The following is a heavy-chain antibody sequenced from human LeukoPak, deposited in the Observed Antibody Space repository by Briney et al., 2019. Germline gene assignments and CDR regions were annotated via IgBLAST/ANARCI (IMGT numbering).Heavy chain of an antibody. Sequence: SETLSLTCTVSGDSMSSYFWTWVRQFPGKGLEWVGYVYQTTTTYNPSLKGRATISADTSQNQLSLKVTSVTAADTAVYYCARNFPGRTEDVWGKGTTVIVSS. CDR3: ARNFPGRTEDV. D-gene: IGHD1-14*01. CDR2: VYQTTT. CDR1: GDSMSSYF. V-gene: IGHV4-59*01. J-gene: IGHJ6*04.